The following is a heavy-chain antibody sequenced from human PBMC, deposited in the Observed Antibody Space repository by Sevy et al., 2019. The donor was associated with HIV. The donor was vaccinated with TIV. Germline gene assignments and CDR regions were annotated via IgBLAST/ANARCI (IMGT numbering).Heavy chain of an antibody. Sequence: GGSLRLSCAASGFSFSSYGMHWVRQAPGKGLEWLAVIWFDGSNEYYADSVKGRFTISRDIAKNILYLQMNSLRDEDTAVYYCARDPHEIMLSGSYYLYWGQGTRVTVSS. D-gene: IGHD1-26*01. J-gene: IGHJ4*02. CDR2: IWFDGSNE. CDR1: GFSFSSYG. CDR3: ARDPHEIMLSGSYYLY. V-gene: IGHV3-33*01.